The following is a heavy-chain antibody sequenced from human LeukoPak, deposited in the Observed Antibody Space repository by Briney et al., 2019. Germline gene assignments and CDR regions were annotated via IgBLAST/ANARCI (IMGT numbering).Heavy chain of an antibody. Sequence: ASVKVSCKTSGYTFTGYYLHWVRQAPGQGLEWMGRIDPDSGGTHYAQKFQVRVTETRDTSITTVYMELSGLTSDDTAVYYCARVPGPYTTSRFDYWGQGTLVTVSS. CDR2: IDPDSGGT. D-gene: IGHD2-2*02. J-gene: IGHJ4*02. V-gene: IGHV1-2*02. CDR3: ARVPGPYTTSRFDY. CDR1: GYTFTGYY.